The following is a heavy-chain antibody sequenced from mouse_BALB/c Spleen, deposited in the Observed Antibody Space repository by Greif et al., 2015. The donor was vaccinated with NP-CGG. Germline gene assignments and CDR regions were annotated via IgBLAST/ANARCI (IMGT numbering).Heavy chain of an antibody. CDR3: ARGNYGYDFDY. Sequence: EVMLVESGGGLVQPGGSRKLSCAASGFTFGSFGTHWVRQDPEKGLERVAYISSGSSTIYYADTVKGRFTISRDNPKNTLFLQMTSLRSEDTAMYYCARGNYGYDFDYWGQGTTLTVSS. CDR1: GFTFGSFG. V-gene: IGHV5-17*02. CDR2: ISSGSSTI. D-gene: IGHD1-2*01. J-gene: IGHJ2*01.